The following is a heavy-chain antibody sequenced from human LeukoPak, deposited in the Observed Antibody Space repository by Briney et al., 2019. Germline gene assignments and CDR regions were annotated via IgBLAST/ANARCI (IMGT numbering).Heavy chain of an antibody. Sequence: SETLSLTCSVSGGAIGTNSWSWIRQVPGKGLEWIGYSSYSGSSNYNPSLKSRVTISVDTSKNQFSLKLSSVTAADTAVYYCARDSGSYLCWGQGTLVTASS. CDR2: SSYSGSS. D-gene: IGHD1-26*01. CDR1: GGAIGTNS. CDR3: ARDSGSYLC. J-gene: IGHJ4*02. V-gene: IGHV4-59*01.